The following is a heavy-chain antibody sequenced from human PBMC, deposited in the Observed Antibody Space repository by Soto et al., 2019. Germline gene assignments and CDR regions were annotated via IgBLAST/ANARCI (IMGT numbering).Heavy chain of an antibody. CDR3: AKGATSWYLGYFDS. J-gene: IGHJ4*02. V-gene: IGHV3-23*01. CDR2: IGGGDGATAT. Sequence: VGSLRLSCTASGFIFKCYVMSWVRQPPGQGPEWVSAIGGGDGATATYYTDSVRGRFTISRDNSKNTLYLQMNSLRAEDTAVYYCAKGATSWYLGYFDSWGQGIQVTVS. CDR1: GFIFKCYV. D-gene: IGHD6-13*01.